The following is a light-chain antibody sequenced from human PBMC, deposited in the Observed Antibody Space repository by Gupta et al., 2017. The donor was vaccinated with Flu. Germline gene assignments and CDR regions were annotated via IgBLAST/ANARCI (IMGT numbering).Light chain of an antibody. CDR1: SSDVGGYNF. J-gene: IGLJ2*01. CDR3: SSYGGSNNLI. V-gene: IGLV2-8*01. Sequence: HSALTQPPSASGSPGQSVTISCTGTSSDVGGYNFVSWYQQYPGKAPKLMIYEVTKRPSGVPDRFSGSKSGNTASLTVSGLQAEDEADYYCSSYGGSNNLIFGGGTKLTVL. CDR2: EVT.